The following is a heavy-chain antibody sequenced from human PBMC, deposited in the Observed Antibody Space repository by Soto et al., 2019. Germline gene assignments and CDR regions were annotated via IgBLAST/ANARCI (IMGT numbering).Heavy chain of an antibody. CDR1: GYSFTRHD. V-gene: IGHV1-8*01. J-gene: IGHJ6*02. D-gene: IGHD3-3*01. CDR2: INPSSGNT. Sequence: QVQLVQSGAEVKKPGASVKVSCKASGYSFTRHDINWVRQAPGQGLEWMGWINPSSGNTGYAQRFLGRLTMTTDTSTSTAYMELSGLNSEDTAIYYCARESILFSGVIVFYGMDVWGQGTTVTVPS. CDR3: ARESILFSGVIVFYGMDV.